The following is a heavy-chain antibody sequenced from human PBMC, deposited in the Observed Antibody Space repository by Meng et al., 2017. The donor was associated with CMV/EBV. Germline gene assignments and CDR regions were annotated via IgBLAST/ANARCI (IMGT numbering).Heavy chain of an antibody. V-gene: IGHV4-34*01. J-gene: IGHJ5*02. CDR2: INHSGST. D-gene: IGHD3-3*01. Sequence: QAQLQEWGAGLLKPSETLSLTFAGYGGSFNGYYWSWIRQPPGKGLEWIGEINHSGSTNYNPSLKSRVTISVDTSKNQFSLKLSSVTAADTAVYYCARGSRRLPRFNWFDPWGQGTLVTVSS. CDR1: GGSFNGYY. CDR3: ARGSRRLPRFNWFDP.